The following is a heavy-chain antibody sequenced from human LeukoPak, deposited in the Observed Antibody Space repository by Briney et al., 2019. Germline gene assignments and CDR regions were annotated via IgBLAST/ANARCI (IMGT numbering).Heavy chain of an antibody. CDR1: GFTFSDYT. CDR3: ARDARVGATDY. Sequence: TGGSLRLSCAASGFTFSDYTMNWVRQAPGKGLEWVSLISSSSSSIYYADSMKGRFTISRDNAKNSLYLQMSSLRAEDTAVYYCARDARVGATDYWGQGTLVTVPS. V-gene: IGHV3-21*01. D-gene: IGHD1-26*01. J-gene: IGHJ4*02. CDR2: ISSSSSSI.